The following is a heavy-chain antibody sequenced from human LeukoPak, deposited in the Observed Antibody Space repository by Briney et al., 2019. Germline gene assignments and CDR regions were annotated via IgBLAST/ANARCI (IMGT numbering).Heavy chain of an antibody. CDR3: ARDHDDYVSNYMDV. Sequence: PGGSLRLSCAASGFTFSSYWMSWVRQAPGKGLEWVANIKQDGSEKYYVDSVKGRFTISRDNAKNSLYLQMNSLRAEDTAVYYCARDHDDYVSNYMDVWGKGTTVTVSS. CDR2: IKQDGSEK. D-gene: IGHD3-16*01. J-gene: IGHJ6*03. CDR1: GFTFSSYW. V-gene: IGHV3-7*01.